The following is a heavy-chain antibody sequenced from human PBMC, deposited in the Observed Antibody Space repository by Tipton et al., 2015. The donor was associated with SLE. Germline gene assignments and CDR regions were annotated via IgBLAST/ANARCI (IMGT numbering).Heavy chain of an antibody. J-gene: IGHJ4*02. V-gene: IGHV4-30-4*01. Sequence: GLVKPSETLSLICTVSGGSISSGDYYWSWIRQPPGKGLEWIGSIYDRGSTNYNPSLKSRVTISVDTSKNQFSLKLSSVTAADTAVYYCAREGIAAAGLWGQGTLVTVSS. D-gene: IGHD6-13*01. CDR1: GGSISSGDYY. CDR2: IYDRGST. CDR3: AREGIAAAGL.